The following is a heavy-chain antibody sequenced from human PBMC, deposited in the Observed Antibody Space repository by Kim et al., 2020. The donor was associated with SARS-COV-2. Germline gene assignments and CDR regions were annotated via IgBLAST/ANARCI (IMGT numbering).Heavy chain of an antibody. V-gene: IGHV1-3*01. CDR2: T. Sequence: TKYSQKFQGRVTITRDTSASTAYMELSSLRSEDTAVYYCVREDYYGGVDYWGQGTLVTVSS. D-gene: IGHD4-17*01. J-gene: IGHJ4*02. CDR3: VREDYYGGVDY.